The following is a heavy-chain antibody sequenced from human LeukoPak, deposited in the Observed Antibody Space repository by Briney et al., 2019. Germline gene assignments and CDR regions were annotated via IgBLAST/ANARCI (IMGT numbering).Heavy chain of an antibody. CDR1: GFTFSSYW. J-gene: IGHJ4*02. D-gene: IGHD5-18*01. V-gene: IGHV3-7*03. CDR3: AKLSGYSYDYFDY. Sequence: GGSLRLSCAASGFTFSSYWMSWVRQAPGKGLEWVANIKQDGSEKYYVDSVKGRFTISRDNAKNSLYLQMNSLRAEDTAFYYCAKLSGYSYDYFDYWGQGTLVTVSS. CDR2: IKQDGSEK.